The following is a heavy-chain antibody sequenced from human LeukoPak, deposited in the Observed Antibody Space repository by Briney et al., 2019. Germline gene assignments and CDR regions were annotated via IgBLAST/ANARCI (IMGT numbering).Heavy chain of an antibody. J-gene: IGHJ4*02. CDR2: IYYSGST. D-gene: IGHD7-27*01. CDR3: ARDEGWGSPDYYFDY. V-gene: IGHV4-59*12. Sequence: SETLSLTCTVSGGSISSYYWSWIRQPPGKGLEWIGYIYYSGSTNYNPSLKSRVTISVDTSKNQFSLQLNSVTPEDTAVYYCARDEGWGSPDYYFDYWGQGTLVTVSS. CDR1: GGSISSYY.